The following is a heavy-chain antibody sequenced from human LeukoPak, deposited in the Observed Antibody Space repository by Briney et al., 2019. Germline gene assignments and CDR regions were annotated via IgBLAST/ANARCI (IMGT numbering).Heavy chain of an antibody. CDR3: ASPMVRGVIIPFDY. D-gene: IGHD3-10*01. Sequence: ASVKVSCKASGYTFTSYAMNWVRQAPGQGLEWMGWINTNTGNPTYAQGFTGRFVFSLDTSVSTAYLQISSPKAEDTAVHYCASPMVRGVIIPFDYWGQGTLVTVSS. J-gene: IGHJ4*02. CDR1: GYTFTSYA. CDR2: INTNTGNP. V-gene: IGHV7-4-1*02.